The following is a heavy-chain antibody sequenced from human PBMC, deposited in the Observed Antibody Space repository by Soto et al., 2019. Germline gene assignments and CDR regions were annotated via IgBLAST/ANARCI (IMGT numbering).Heavy chain of an antibody. D-gene: IGHD1-26*01. J-gene: IGHJ4*02. CDR1: GFTFTNYG. Sequence: QVQLVESGGGVVQPGRSLRLSCAASGFTFTNYGMHWVRQAPGKGLEWVAVIWYDGNNKYYADSVKGRFAISKDNSQNKLYLQMNNLRPEDTAVYYCTRDPYGGSRYYFDSWGQGTLVPVSS. CDR2: IWYDGNNK. CDR3: TRDPYGGSRYYFDS. V-gene: IGHV3-33*01.